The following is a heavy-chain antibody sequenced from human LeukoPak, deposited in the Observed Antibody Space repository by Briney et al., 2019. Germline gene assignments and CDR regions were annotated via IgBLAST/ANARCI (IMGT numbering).Heavy chain of an antibody. D-gene: IGHD5-24*01. CDR3: ARSTREMVTIGYYFDY. J-gene: IGHJ4*02. CDR1: GGTFSSYA. Sequence: SVKVSCKASGGTFSSYAISWVRQAPGQGLEWMGRIIPIFGIANYAQKFQGRVTITADKSTSTAYMELSSLRAEDTAIYYCARSTREMVTIGYYFDYWGQGTLVTVSS. V-gene: IGHV1-69*04. CDR2: IIPIFGIA.